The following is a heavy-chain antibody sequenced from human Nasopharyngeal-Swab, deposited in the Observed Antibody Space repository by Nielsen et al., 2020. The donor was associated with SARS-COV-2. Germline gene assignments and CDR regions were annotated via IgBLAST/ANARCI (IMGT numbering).Heavy chain of an antibody. D-gene: IGHD5-12*01. Sequence: GESLKISCAASGFTFSSYAMSWVRQAPGKGLEWVSAISGSGGSTYYADSVKGRFTISRDNSKNTLYLQMNSLRAEDTAVYCCAKDGGDYDYSAGWGQGTLVTVSS. CDR1: GFTFSSYA. CDR3: AKDGGDYDYSAG. J-gene: IGHJ4*02. V-gene: IGHV3-23*01. CDR2: ISGSGGST.